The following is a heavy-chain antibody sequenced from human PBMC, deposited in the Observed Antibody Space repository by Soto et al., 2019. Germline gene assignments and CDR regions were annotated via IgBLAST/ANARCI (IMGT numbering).Heavy chain of an antibody. CDR2: ISAYNANT. CDR1: GYTFTSYG. V-gene: IGHV1-18*01. J-gene: IGHJ5*02. Sequence: GASVKVSCKASGYTFTSYGINWVRQAPGQGLEWMGWISAYNANTHYAQKLQGRVTMTTDTFTSTAYMELRSLRSGDTAVYYCARGENWFDPWGQGTLVTVSS. CDR3: ARGENWFDP.